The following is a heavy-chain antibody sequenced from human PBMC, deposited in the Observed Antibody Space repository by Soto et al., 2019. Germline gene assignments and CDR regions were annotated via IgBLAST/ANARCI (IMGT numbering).Heavy chain of an antibody. Sequence: GGSLRLSCAASGFTVSSNYMSWVRQAPGKGLEWVSVIYSGGSTYYADSVKGRFTISRHNSKNTLYLQMNSLRAEDTAVYYCARGPERDFWSGSRLDKRQYYYYYYMAFWGKGTKVTVSS. J-gene: IGHJ6*03. D-gene: IGHD3-3*01. CDR1: GFTVSSNY. CDR3: ARGPERDFWSGSRLDKRQYYYYYYMAF. CDR2: IYSGGST. V-gene: IGHV3-53*04.